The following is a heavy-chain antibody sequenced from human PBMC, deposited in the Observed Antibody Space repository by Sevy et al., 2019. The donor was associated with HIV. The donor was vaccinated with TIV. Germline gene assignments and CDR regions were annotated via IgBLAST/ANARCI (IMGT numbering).Heavy chain of an antibody. J-gene: IGHJ3*02. CDR1: GGSISSYY. D-gene: IGHD2-15*01. CDR3: ARERWDCSGGSCYGRGAFDI. CDR2: IYYSGST. V-gene: IGHV4-59*01. Sequence: SETLSLTCTVSGGSISSYYWSWIRQPPGKGLEWIGYIYYSGSTNYNPSLKSRVTISVDTSKNQFSLELSSVTAADTAVYYCARERWDCSGGSCYGRGAFDIWGQGTMVTVSS.